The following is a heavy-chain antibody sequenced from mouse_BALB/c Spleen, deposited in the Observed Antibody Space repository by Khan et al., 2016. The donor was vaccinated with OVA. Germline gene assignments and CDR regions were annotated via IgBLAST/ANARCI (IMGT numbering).Heavy chain of an antibody. D-gene: IGHD2-14*01. CDR1: GYSITSDYA. V-gene: IGHV3-2*02. CDR3: ARSLYYSYGYALDC. CDR2: ISSTGGT. Sequence: VQLQQSGPGLVKPSQSLSLTCTVTGYSITSDYAWNWIRQFPGNKLEWMGYISSTGGTSYNPSLKSRISITRDTSKNQVFLQLKSVTAEDTATYYCARSLYYSYGYALDCWGRGTLVTVSS. J-gene: IGHJ4*01.